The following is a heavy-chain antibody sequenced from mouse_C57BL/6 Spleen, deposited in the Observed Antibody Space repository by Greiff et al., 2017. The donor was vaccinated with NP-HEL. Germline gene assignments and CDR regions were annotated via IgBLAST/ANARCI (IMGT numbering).Heavy chain of an antibody. CDR1: GYTFTSYW. Sequence: VQLQQPGAELVMPGASVKLSCKASGYTFTSYWMHWVKQRPGQGLEWIGEIDPSDSYTNYNQKFKGKSTLTVDKSSSTAYMQLSSLTSEDSAVYYCARGWLPLYYYAMDYWGQGTSVTVSS. J-gene: IGHJ4*01. D-gene: IGHD1-1*02. CDR2: IDPSDSYT. V-gene: IGHV1-69*01. CDR3: ARGWLPLYYYAMDY.